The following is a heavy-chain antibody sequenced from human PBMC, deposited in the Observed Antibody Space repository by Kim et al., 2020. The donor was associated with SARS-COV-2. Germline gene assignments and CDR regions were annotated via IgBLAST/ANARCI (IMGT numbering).Heavy chain of an antibody. Sequence: GGSLRLSCAAFDFSFSGNGMHWVRQAPGKGLEWVALIFADGSRAEYAHSVKGRFTISRDNSKDLLFLQMDRLRPEDAGVYFCAKGIGATELWGPGTQVTVSS. V-gene: IGHV3-33*04. D-gene: IGHD1-26*01. CDR3: AKGIGATEL. CDR2: IFADGSRA. J-gene: IGHJ4*02. CDR1: DFSFSGNG.